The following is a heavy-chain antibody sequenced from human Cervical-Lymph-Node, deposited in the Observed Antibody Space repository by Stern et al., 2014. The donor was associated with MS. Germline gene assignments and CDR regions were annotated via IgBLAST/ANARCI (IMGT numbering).Heavy chain of an antibody. Sequence: VQLVESGGGVVQPGRSLRLSCAASGFTFSLYDMHWVRQAPGKGLEWVAVISYDGDNKFYTDSVKGRFTISRDSSKSTLYLQLNSLRPEDTAIYYCAKDPRIYDSSGYLDAGGQGTWVTVSS. J-gene: IGHJ5*02. CDR3: AKDPRIYDSSGYLDA. D-gene: IGHD3-22*01. CDR1: GFTFSLYD. CDR2: ISYDGDNK. V-gene: IGHV3-30*18.